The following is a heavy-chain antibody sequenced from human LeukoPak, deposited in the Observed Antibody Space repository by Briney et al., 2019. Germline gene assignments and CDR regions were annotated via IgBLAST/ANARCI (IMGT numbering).Heavy chain of an antibody. Sequence: GGSLRLSCAASGFTFSSYGMNWVRQAPGKGLEWVSGISGDGSSTYYADSVKGRFTISRDNAKNKLYLQMNSIRAEATAVYYCSKDPSLHYCSGAISTPYDYGGQGTLVTAS. D-gene: IGHD2-15*01. J-gene: IGHJ4*02. CDR1: GFTFSSYG. CDR2: ISGDGSST. CDR3: SKDPSLHYCSGAISTPYDY. V-gene: IGHV3-23*01.